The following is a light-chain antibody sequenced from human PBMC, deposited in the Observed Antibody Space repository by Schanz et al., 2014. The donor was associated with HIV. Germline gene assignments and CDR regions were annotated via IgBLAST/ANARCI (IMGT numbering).Light chain of an antibody. V-gene: IGKV3-20*01. CDR1: QSVSTY. J-gene: IGKJ5*01. CDR2: YAS. Sequence: IVLTQSPGTLSLSPGERATLSCRASQSVSTYLAWYQQKPGQAPRLLIFYASTRATGIPDRFSGSGSGTDFTLTISRLEPEDFAVYYCQQYGSSPLITFGQGTRLEIK. CDR3: QQYGSSPLIT.